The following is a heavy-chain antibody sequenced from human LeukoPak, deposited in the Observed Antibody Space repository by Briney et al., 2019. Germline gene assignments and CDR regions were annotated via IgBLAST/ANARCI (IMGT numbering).Heavy chain of an antibody. D-gene: IGHD3-22*01. CDR3: ARAFRSYYYDSSGYYYVYYFDY. V-gene: IGHV4-34*01. CDR1: GVSFSGYY. CDR2: INHSGST. J-gene: IGHJ4*02. Sequence: PSETLSLTCAVYGVSFSGYYWSWIRQPPGKGLEWIGEINHSGSTNYNPSLKSRVTISVDTSKNQFSLKLSSVTAADTAVYYCARAFRSYYYDSSGYYYVYYFDYWGQGTLVTVSS.